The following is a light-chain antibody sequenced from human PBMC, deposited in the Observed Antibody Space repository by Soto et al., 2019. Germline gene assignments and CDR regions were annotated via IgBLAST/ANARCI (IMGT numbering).Light chain of an antibody. Sequence: QSALTQPASVSGSPGQSITISCTGTSSDVGGYNYVSWYQQHPGKAPKLMIYEVSSRPSGVSNRFSGSKSGNTASLIISGLHAEDEADYYCSSYTTTSTFVFGGGTKLTVL. CDR1: SSDVGGYNY. CDR2: EVS. J-gene: IGLJ2*01. CDR3: SSYTTTSTFV. V-gene: IGLV2-14*01.